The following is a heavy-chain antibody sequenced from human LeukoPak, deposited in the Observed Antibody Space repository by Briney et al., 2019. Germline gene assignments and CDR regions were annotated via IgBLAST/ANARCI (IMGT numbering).Heavy chain of an antibody. V-gene: IGHV3-21*01. D-gene: IGHD6-13*01. J-gene: IGHJ5*02. CDR3: ARGQFGWTIAAAGKGGDWFDP. Sequence: GGSLRLSCAASGFTFSSYSMNWVRHAPGKGLEWVSSISSSSSYIYYAHSVKGRFTISRDNAKKSLYLQMNSLRAEDTAVYYCARGQFGWTIAAAGKGGDWFDPWGQGTRVTVSS. CDR2: ISSSSSYI. CDR1: GFTFSSYS.